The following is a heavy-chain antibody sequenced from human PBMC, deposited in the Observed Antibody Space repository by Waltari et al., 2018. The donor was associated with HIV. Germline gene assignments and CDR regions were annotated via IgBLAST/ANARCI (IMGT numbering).Heavy chain of an antibody. CDR3: ARGRVDSSGWYVDY. V-gene: IGHV4-39*07. Sequence: QLQLQESGPGLVKPSETLSLTCTVSGGSISSSSYYWGWIRQPPGKGLEWIGSIYYSGSTYYNPSLKSRVTISVDTSKNQFSLKLSSVTAADTAVYYCARGRVDSSGWYVDYWGQGTLVTVSS. CDR1: GGSISSSSYY. D-gene: IGHD6-19*01. CDR2: IYYSGST. J-gene: IGHJ4*02.